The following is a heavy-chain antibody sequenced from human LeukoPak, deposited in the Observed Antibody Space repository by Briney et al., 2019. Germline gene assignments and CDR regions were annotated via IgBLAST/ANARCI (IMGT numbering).Heavy chain of an antibody. J-gene: IGHJ4*02. CDR1: GFIFSSYA. CDR2: ISGSGGST. V-gene: IGHV3-23*01. D-gene: IGHD2-2*01. Sequence: GRSLRLSCAASGFIFSSYAMSWVRQAPGKGLEWVSAISGSGGSTYYEDSVKGRFTISRDNSKNTLYLQMNSLRAEDTAVYYCAKGIVVVPTGGYFDYWGQGTLVTVSS. CDR3: AKGIVVVPTGGYFDY.